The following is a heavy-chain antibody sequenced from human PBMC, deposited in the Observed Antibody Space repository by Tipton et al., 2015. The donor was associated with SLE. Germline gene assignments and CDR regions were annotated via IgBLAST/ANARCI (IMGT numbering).Heavy chain of an antibody. CDR2: IYYSGST. D-gene: IGHD5-12*01. CDR1: GGSISSHY. V-gene: IGHV4-59*08. J-gene: IGHJ4*02. CDR3: ARHRKVATSDY. Sequence: TLSLTCTVSGGSISSHYWSWIRQPPGKGLEWIGYIYYSGSTNYNPSLKSRVTISVDTSKNQFPLKLSSVTAADTAVYYCARHRKVATSDYWGQGTLVTVSS.